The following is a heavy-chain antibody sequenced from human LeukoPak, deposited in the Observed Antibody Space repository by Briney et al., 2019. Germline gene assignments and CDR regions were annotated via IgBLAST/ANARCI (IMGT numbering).Heavy chain of an antibody. J-gene: IGHJ5*02. V-gene: IGHV3-49*03. CDR1: GFTFGDYT. D-gene: IGHD3-22*01. CDR3: TRDSSGFTKFDP. Sequence: PGRSLRLSCTASGFTFGDYTMNWFRQAPGKGLGWVGFIRSKSYGGTTDYAASVKGRFTISRDDSKSIAYLQMNSLKTEDTAMYYCTRDSSGFTKFDPWGQGTLVTVSS. CDR2: IRSKSYGGTT.